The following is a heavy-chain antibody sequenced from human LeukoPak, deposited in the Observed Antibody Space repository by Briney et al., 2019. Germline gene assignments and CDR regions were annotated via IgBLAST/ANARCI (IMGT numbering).Heavy chain of an antibody. J-gene: IGHJ6*02. Sequence: GGSLTLSCAAPGFTFTSSEIKCVRQAPGKGLEWVSYISSSGSTIYYADSVKGRFTISRDNAKNSLYLQMNSLRAEDTAVYYCARQNAMDVWGQGTTVTVSS. CDR1: GFTFTSSE. CDR2: ISSSGSTI. V-gene: IGHV3-48*03. CDR3: ARQNAMDV.